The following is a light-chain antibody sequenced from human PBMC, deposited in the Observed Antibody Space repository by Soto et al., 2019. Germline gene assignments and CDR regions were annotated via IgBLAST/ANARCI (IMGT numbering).Light chain of an antibody. V-gene: IGKV1-39*01. CDR3: QQSYSLWT. CDR2: AAS. Sequence: DIQMTQSPSSLSASVGDRVTITCRASQSISSYLNWYQQKPGKAPKLLIYAASSLQSGVPSRFSGRGSGTDFTLTISSLQPEDFATYYCQQSYSLWTFGQGTKVEIK. CDR1: QSISSY. J-gene: IGKJ1*01.